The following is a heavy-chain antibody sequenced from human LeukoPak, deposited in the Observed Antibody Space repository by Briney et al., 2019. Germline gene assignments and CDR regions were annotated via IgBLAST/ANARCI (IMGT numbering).Heavy chain of an antibody. D-gene: IGHD3-10*01. V-gene: IGHV4-4*07. CDR2: IHTSGST. CDR3: ARDRFDYYGSGSYYRRGGVYYFDY. CDR1: GGSISSYY. J-gene: IGHJ4*02. Sequence: SETLSLTCTVSGGSISSYYWSWIRQPAGKGLEWIGRIHTSGSTNYNPSLKSRVTMSVDTSKNQFSLKLSSVTAADTAVYYCARDRFDYYGSGSYYRRGGVYYFDYWGQGTLVTVSS.